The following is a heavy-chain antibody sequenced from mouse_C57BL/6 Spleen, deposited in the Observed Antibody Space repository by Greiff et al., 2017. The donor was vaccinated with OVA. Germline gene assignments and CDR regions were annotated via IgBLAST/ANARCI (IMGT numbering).Heavy chain of an antibody. CDR1: GYTFTSYG. Sequence: QVQLKQSGAELARPGASVKLSCKASGYTFTSYGISWVKQRTGQGLEWIGEIYPRSGNTYYNEKFKGKATLTADKSSSTAYMELRSLTSEDSAVYFCARSGDYYGSSPYYAMDYWGQGTSVTVSS. CDR2: IYPRSGNT. D-gene: IGHD1-1*01. J-gene: IGHJ4*01. CDR3: ARSGDYYGSSPYYAMDY. V-gene: IGHV1-81*01.